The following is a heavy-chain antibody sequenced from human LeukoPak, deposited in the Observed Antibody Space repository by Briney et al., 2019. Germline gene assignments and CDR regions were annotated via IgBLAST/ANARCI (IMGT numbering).Heavy chain of an antibody. CDR1: GYTFTGHY. V-gene: IGHV1-2*02. D-gene: IGHD2-2*01. CDR3: ARELVPAFSYYGMDV. CDR2: INPNSGDT. Sequence: ASVNVSCKASGYTFTGHYMYWMRQAPGQGLEWMGWINPNSGDTNYAQKFRGRVTMTRDTSISTAYMELSRLRSDDTAVYYCARELVPAFSYYGMDVWGQGTTVTVSS. J-gene: IGHJ6*02.